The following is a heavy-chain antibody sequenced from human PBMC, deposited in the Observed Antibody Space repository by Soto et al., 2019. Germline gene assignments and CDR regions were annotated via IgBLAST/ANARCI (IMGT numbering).Heavy chain of an antibody. V-gene: IGHV3-23*01. CDR3: ARDGPGWFDP. J-gene: IGHJ5*02. CDR2: ISGSDDST. CDR1: GFTFSSYA. Sequence: GGSLRLSCAASGFTFSSYAMSWVRQAPGKGLEWVSVISGSDDSTYYADSVKGRFTISRDNSKNTLYLQMNSLRAEDTAVYYCARDGPGWFDPWGQGTLVTVSS.